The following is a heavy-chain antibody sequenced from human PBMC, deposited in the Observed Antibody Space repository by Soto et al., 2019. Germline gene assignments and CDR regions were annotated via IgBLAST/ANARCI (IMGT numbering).Heavy chain of an antibody. J-gene: IGHJ6*04. Sequence: EVQLLESGGGLVQPGGSLRLSCAASGFTFSSYAMSWVRQAPGKGLEWVSAISGSGGSTYYADSVKGRFTISRDNSKNTLDLKMNSRGAEERAVYYWAKGLVAAGGRWGGLDVGGKGPRVPVSS. D-gene: IGHD6-13*01. V-gene: IGHV3-23*01. CDR3: AKGLVAAGGRWGGLDV. CDR2: ISGSGGST. CDR1: GFTFSSYA.